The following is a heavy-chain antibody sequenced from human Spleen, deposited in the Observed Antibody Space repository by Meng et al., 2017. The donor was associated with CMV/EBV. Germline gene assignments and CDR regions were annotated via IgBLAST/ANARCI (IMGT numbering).Heavy chain of an antibody. V-gene: IGHV4-39*07. CDR2: IYYSGST. Sequence: SETLSLTCTVSGGSISSSSYYWGWIRQPPGKGLEWIGSIYYSGSTYYNPSLKSRVTISVDTSKNQFSLKLSSVTAADTAVYYCASRDYYYGSGSPLHWGQGTLVTVSS. J-gene: IGHJ4*02. CDR3: ASRDYYYGSGSPLH. CDR1: GGSISSSSYY. D-gene: IGHD3-10*01.